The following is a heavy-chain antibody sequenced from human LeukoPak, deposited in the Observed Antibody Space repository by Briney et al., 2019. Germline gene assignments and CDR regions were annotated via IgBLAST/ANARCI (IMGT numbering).Heavy chain of an antibody. J-gene: IGHJ4*02. CDR1: GFTFSSYW. CDR3: ARGGLWGGEY. CDR2: IRADGSDT. D-gene: IGHD3-16*01. V-gene: IGHV3-7*01. Sequence: GGSLRLSCAASGFTFSSYWMTWVRQAPGRGLEWVATIRADGSDTYYANSVKGRFTISRDNANDSLSLQMDSLGADDTAVYYCARGGLWGGEYWGQGTLVTVSS.